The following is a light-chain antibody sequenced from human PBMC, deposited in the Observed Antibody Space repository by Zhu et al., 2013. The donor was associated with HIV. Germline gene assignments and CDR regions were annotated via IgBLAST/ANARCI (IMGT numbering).Light chain of an antibody. CDR3: QSYDSKLNIV. V-gene: IGLV1-51*01. CDR2: DNN. J-gene: IGLJ2*01. Sequence: QSVLTQPPSVSAAPGQKVTISCSGSSSSIGSNYVAWYQQLPGTAPKLLIYDNNKRPSGIPDRFSTSKSGTSASLAITGLQSEDEADYYCQSYDSKLNIVFGGGTKLTVL. CDR1: SSSIGSNY.